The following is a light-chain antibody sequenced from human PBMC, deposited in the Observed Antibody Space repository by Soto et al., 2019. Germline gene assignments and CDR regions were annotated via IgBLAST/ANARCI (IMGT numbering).Light chain of an antibody. Sequence: QSALTQPASVSGSLGQSIAISCTGTSSDVGGYNYVSWYQQHPGKAPKLMIYEVSNRPSGVSNRFSGSKSGNTASLTISGLQAEDEADYYCSSYTSTNTWVFGGGTKVTVL. CDR2: EVS. V-gene: IGLV2-14*01. CDR3: SSYTSTNTWV. J-gene: IGLJ3*02. CDR1: SSDVGGYNY.